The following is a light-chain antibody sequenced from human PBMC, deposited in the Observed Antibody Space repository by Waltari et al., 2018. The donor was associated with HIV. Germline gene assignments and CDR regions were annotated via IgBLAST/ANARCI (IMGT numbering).Light chain of an antibody. Sequence: DVVMTQSPLSLPVTLGQPASISCRSSQSLVYSDGNTYLNWFQQRPGQSPRRLIYKVSNRDSGVPDRCSGSGSGTDFTLKISRVEAEYVVVYYCMQGTHWPYTFGQGTKLEIK. J-gene: IGKJ2*01. CDR1: QSLVYSDGNTY. CDR2: KVS. V-gene: IGKV2-30*01. CDR3: MQGTHWPYT.